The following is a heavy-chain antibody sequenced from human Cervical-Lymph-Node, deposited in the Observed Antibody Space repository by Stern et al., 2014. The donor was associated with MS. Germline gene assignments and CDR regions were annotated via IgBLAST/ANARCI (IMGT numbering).Heavy chain of an antibody. CDR1: GGSVSSGSYY. CDR3: ARIYSSSSHYYYDMDV. J-gene: IGHJ6*02. D-gene: IGHD6-6*01. Sequence: VQLEESGPGLVMPSETLSLTCTVSGGSVSSGSYYWSWIRQPPGKGLEWIGYIYHSGSTNYNPSLKSRVTISVDTSKNQFSLKLSSVTAADTAVYYCARIYSSSSHYYYDMDVWGQGTTVTVSS. V-gene: IGHV4-61*01. CDR2: IYHSGST.